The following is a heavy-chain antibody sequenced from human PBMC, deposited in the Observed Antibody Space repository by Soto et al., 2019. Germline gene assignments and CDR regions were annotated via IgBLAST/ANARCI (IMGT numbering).Heavy chain of an antibody. D-gene: IGHD2-15*01. CDR3: ARVGLGCSGGTCYSD. CDR2: IDSDGSST. Sequence: GGSLKLSCAASGFTFSNYWMHWVRQAPGKGLVWVSRIDSDGSSTNYADSVKGRFTISRDNAKNTLYLKMNSLRADDTALYYCARVGLGCSGGTCYSDWGQGTMVTVSS. J-gene: IGHJ4*02. V-gene: IGHV3-74*01. CDR1: GFTFSNYW.